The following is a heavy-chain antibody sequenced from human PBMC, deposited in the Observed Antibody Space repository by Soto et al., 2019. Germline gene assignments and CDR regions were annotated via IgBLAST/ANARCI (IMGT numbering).Heavy chain of an antibody. V-gene: IGHV4-59*02. Sequence: SETLSLTCVVSGDSVSSYYWGWIRQPPGKGLEWIGYIFYSGNTNYNPSLKSRVTISLDTSKNQFSLKLTSVTAADTAVYYCERVGYGSSSGNFDSWGQGTLVTVSS. CDR2: IFYSGNT. J-gene: IGHJ4*02. D-gene: IGHD6-6*01. CDR3: ERVGYGSSSGNFDS. CDR1: GDSVSSYY.